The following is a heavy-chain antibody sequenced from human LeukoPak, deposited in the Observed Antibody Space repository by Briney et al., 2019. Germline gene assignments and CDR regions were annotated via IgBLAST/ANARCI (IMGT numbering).Heavy chain of an antibody. CDR1: GGSISSYY. D-gene: IGHD6-13*01. Sequence: SETLSLTCTVSGGSISSYYWSWIRQPPGKGLEWIGYIYYSGSTNYNPSLKSRVTISVDTSKNQFSLKLSSVTAADTAVYYCARVAAGSYYYYYMDVWGKGTTVTISS. CDR3: ARVAAGSYYYYYMDV. CDR2: IYYSGST. J-gene: IGHJ6*03. V-gene: IGHV4-59*01.